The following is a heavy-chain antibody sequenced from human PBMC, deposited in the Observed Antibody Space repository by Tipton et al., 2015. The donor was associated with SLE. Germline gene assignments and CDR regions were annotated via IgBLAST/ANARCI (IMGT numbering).Heavy chain of an antibody. CDR3: AKDGLYSSAWYFDS. J-gene: IGHJ4*02. V-gene: IGHV3-21*01. D-gene: IGHD3-22*01. Sequence: SLRLSCAASGFTFSSYSMNWVRQAPGKGLEWVSSISSSSSYIYYADSVKGRFTISRDNSKNILFLQMDSLRVEDTAVYYCAKDGLYSSAWYFDSWGRGILITVSS. CDR2: ISSSSSYI. CDR1: GFTFSSYS.